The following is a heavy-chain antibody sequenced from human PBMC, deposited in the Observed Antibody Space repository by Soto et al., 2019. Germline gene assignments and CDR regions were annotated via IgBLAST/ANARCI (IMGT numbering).Heavy chain of an antibody. D-gene: IGHD1-26*01. V-gene: IGHV1-2*02. Sequence: ASVKVSCKTSGYSLTGYYMHWVRQAPGQGLEWMGWINPNSGGTKFAQKFEGRVTMTRDTSISTAYMDLSGLTSGDTAVYYCARVAVGAIDYWGQGTLVTVSS. CDR3: ARVAVGAIDY. CDR1: GYSLTGYY. CDR2: INPNSGGT. J-gene: IGHJ4*02.